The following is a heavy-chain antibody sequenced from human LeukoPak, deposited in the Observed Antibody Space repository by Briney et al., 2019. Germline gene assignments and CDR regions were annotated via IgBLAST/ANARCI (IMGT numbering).Heavy chain of an antibody. CDR1: GYTFSSYG. Sequence: SVKVSCKASGYTFSSYGISWVRQAPGQGLEWMGRIIPILGIANYAQKFQGRVTITADKSTSTAYMELSSLRSEDTAVHYCAREYSSRGYYFDYWGQGTLVTVSS. D-gene: IGHD6-13*01. J-gene: IGHJ4*02. CDR3: AREYSSRGYYFDY. V-gene: IGHV1-69*04. CDR2: IIPILGIA.